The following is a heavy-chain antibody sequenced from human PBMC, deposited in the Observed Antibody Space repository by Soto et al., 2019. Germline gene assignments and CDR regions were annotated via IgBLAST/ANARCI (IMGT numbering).Heavy chain of an antibody. V-gene: IGHV3-30*18. Sequence: QVHLVESGGGVVQPGRSLLVSCAASGFTFSNYGMHWVRQFPGMGLEWLAVISSGATEKYYADSVKGRFTISRDDSKNMVYLQLKSLRHEDTGVYHCVKGVGNGWRNVDFWGQGTLVTVSS. CDR3: VKGVGNGWRNVDF. J-gene: IGHJ1*01. CDR1: GFTFSNYG. CDR2: ISSGATEK. D-gene: IGHD6-19*01.